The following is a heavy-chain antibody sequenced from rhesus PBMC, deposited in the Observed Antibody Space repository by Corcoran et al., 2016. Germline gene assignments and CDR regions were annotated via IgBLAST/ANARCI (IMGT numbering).Heavy chain of an antibody. Sequence: QVQLQESGPGLVKPSETLSLTCAVSGGSFSGYYWGWIRQPPGKGLEWIGYISGRSGSTHYTPTLKSRVTMATDTAKNQFSLKLSSVTAADTAVYNCARDIGTGRWGYFDYWGQGVLVTVSS. CDR2: ISGRSGST. V-gene: IGHV4-165*01. CDR1: GGSFSGYY. D-gene: IGHD3-22*01. CDR3: ARDIGTGRWGYFDY. J-gene: IGHJ4*01.